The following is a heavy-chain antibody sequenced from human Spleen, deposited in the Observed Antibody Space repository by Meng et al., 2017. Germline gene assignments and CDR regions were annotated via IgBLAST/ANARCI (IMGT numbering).Heavy chain of an antibody. V-gene: IGHV4-4*07. CDR1: GGSISSYY. D-gene: IGHD2-15*01. Sequence: HAHLQQGGPGLVKPSQTLSLTCTVPGGSISSYYWSLIRPPAGKGLEWIGRIYRSGSTNYNPSLRSRVTMSIDTSKNQFSLKLTSVTAADTAVYYCARDYCSISSFPNWFDPWGQGTLVTVSS. CDR3: ARDYCSISSFPNWFDP. CDR2: IYRSGST. J-gene: IGHJ5*02.